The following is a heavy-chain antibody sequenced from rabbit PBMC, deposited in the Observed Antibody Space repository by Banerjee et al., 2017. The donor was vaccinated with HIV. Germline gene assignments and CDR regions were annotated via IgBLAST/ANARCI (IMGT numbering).Heavy chain of an antibody. D-gene: IGHD6-1*01. Sequence: QSLEESGGDLVKPGASLTLTCTASGFSFSSGYYMCWVRQAPGKGLEWIACIAAGSSSTWYASWAKGRFTISKTSSTTVTLQMTSLTAADMATYFCARGDAYNYSYAINLWAQGPWSPS. CDR2: IAAGSSST. J-gene: IGHJ4*01. CDR3: ARGDAYNYSYAINL. CDR1: GFSFSSGYY. V-gene: IGHV1S40*01.